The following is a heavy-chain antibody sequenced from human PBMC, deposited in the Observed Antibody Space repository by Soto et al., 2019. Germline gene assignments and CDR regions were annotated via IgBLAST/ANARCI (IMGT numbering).Heavy chain of an antibody. Sequence: SVKVSCKASGGTFSSYAISWVRQAPGQGLEWMGGIIPIFGTANYAQKFQGRVTITADESTSTAYMELSSLRSEDTAVYYCARTPARGGYSYGYLSHWGQGTLVTVSS. V-gene: IGHV1-69*13. CDR1: GGTFSSYA. CDR3: ARTPARGGYSYGYLSH. J-gene: IGHJ4*02. CDR2: IIPIFGTA. D-gene: IGHD5-18*01.